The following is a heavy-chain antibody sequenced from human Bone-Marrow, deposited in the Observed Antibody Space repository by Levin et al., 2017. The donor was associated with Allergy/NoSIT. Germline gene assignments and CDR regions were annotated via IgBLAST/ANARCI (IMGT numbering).Heavy chain of an antibody. J-gene: IGHJ4*02. CDR3: ARPGGDYLSNSDY. CDR2: ISYDGSNK. CDR1: GFTFSSYA. D-gene: IGHD4-17*01. Sequence: GGSLRLSCAASGFTFSSYAMHWVRQAPGKGLEWVAVISYDGSNKYYADSVKGRFTISRDNSKNTLYLQMNSLRAEDTAVYYCARPGGDYLSNSDYWGQGTLVTVSS. V-gene: IGHV3-30-3*01.